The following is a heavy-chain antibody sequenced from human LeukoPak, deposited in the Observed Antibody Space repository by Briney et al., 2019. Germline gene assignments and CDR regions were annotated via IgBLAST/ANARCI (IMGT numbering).Heavy chain of an antibody. CDR3: ASTTYCSSTSCYGQLDGWIDP. Sequence: PSETLSLTCTVSGGSISSYYWSWIRQPPGKGLEWIGYIYYSGSTNYNPSLKSRVTISVDTSKNQFSLKLSSVTAADTAVYYCASTTYCSSTSCYGQLDGWIDPWGQGTLVTVSS. D-gene: IGHD2-2*01. J-gene: IGHJ5*02. CDR1: GGSISSYY. CDR2: IYYSGST. V-gene: IGHV4-59*01.